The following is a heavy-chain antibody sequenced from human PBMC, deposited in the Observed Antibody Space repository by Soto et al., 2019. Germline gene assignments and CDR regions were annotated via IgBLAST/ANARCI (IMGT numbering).Heavy chain of an antibody. J-gene: IGHJ4*02. D-gene: IGHD1-26*01. CDR3: ARARFYGAKNDF. CDR1: GDSISGYY. V-gene: IGHV4-59*01. CDR2: IYSSGST. Sequence: PSDTLSLTCTVSGDSISGYYWSWIRQPPGKRPEWLGCIYSSGSTKYNPSLRSRVTLSIDTPRSQFSLRLNSVTAADTAVYYCARARFYGAKNDFWGQGTRVTVSS.